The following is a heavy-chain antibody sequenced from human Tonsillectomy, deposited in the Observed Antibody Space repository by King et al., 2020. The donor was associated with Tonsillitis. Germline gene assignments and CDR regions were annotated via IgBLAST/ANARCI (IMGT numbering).Heavy chain of an antibody. CDR1: GGSISSSSYY. CDR3: ARHKMATITGWFDP. D-gene: IGHD5-24*01. CDR2: IYYSGST. J-gene: IGHJ5*02. Sequence: PLQESGPGLVKPSETLSLTCTVSGGSISSSSYYWGWIRQPPGKGLEWIGSIYYSGSTYYNPSLKSRVTISVDTSKNQFSLKLSSVTAADTAVYYCARHKMATITGWFDPWGQGTLVTVSS. V-gene: IGHV4-39*01.